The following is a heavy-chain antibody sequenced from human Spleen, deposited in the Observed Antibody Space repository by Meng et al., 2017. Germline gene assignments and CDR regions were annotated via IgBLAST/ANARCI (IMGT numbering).Heavy chain of an antibody. Sequence: VELQQWGAGVLEPSETLPLTCAFYGWSFSGYYWSWLRQAPGTGLEWIGEINHSGSTNYNPSLESRATISVDTSQNNLSLKLSSVTAADSAVYYCARGPTTMAHDFDYWGQGTLVTVSS. D-gene: IGHD4-11*01. CDR3: ARGPTTMAHDFDY. CDR1: GWSFSGYY. J-gene: IGHJ4*02. V-gene: IGHV4-34*01. CDR2: INHSGST.